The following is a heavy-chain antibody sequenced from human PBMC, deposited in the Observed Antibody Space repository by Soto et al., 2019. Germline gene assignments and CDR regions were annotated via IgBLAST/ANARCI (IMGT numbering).Heavy chain of an antibody. J-gene: IGHJ3*01. D-gene: IGHD2-8*02. CDR3: VKRGRNWWAFDF. V-gene: IGHV3-23*01. Sequence: VQLLESGGDLVQPGGSLRLSCVASGFILNNYAMSWVRQAPGKGLEWVSTIGGTDGDSDGVPWYADSVTGRFTISRDSSANTLFLHMNNLRAEDSAIYYCVKRGRNWWAFDFWGQGTTVVVSS. CDR2: IGGTDGDSDGVP. CDR1: GFILNNYA.